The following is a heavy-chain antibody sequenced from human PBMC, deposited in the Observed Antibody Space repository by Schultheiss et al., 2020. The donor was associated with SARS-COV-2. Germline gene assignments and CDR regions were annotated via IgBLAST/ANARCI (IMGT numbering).Heavy chain of an antibody. CDR2: VRLSGST. V-gene: IGHV4-59*01. Sequence: SETLSLTCSVSGDSISHYHWSWIRQPPGEGLEWIGYVRLSGSTDYNPSLRSRVTISVDRSKNQFSLKLSSVTAADTAVYYCARAGVTIFGVGDYYYYGMDVWGQGTTVTVSS. CDR3: ARAGVTIFGVGDYYYYGMDV. D-gene: IGHD3-3*01. CDR1: GDSISHYH. J-gene: IGHJ6*02.